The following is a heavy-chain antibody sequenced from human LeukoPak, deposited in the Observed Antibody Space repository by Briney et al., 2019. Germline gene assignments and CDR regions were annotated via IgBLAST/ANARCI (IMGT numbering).Heavy chain of an antibody. CDR3: ARDRSEFDY. CDR2: IYYSGTT. CDR1: GGSISSYY. Sequence: SETLSLTCTVSGGSISSYYWSWIRQPPGKGLEWIGYIYYSGTTDYNPSLKSRVTISVDASKNQFSLKLSSVTAADTAVYYCARDRSEFDYWGQGTLVTVSS. V-gene: IGHV4-59*01. J-gene: IGHJ4*02.